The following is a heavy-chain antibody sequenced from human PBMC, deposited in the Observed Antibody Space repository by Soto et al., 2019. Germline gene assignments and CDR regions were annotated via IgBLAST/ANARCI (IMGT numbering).Heavy chain of an antibody. CDR2: ISYDGSNK. CDR1: GFTFSSYG. J-gene: IGHJ6*03. V-gene: IGHV3-30*18. CDR3: AKATNYYYYYMVV. Sequence: PGGSLRLSCAASGFTFSSYGMHWVRQAPGKGLEWVAVISYDGSNKYYADSVKGRFTISRDNSKNTLYLQMNSLRAEDTAVYYCAKATNYYYYYMVVWGKGTTVTVS.